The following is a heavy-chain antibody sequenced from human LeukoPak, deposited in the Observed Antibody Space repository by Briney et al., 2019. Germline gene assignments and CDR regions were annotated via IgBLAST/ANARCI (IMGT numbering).Heavy chain of an antibody. CDR3: ARCCGGDWRGLDY. D-gene: IGHD2-21*02. Sequence: GGSLRLSCAASGFTFSSYEMNWVRQAPGKGLEWVSYISSSGSTIYYADSVKGRFTISRDNAKNSLYLQMNSLRAEGTAVYYCARCCGGDWRGLDYWGQGTLVTVSS. CDR2: ISSSGSTI. J-gene: IGHJ4*02. CDR1: GFTFSSYE. V-gene: IGHV3-48*03.